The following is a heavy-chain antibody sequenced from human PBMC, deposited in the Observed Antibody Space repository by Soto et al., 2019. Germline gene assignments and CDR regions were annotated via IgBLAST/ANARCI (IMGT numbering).Heavy chain of an antibody. CDR3: ARAGYCSGGSCYPEDY. V-gene: IGHV1-8*01. J-gene: IGHJ4*02. CDR2: MNPNSGNT. Sequence: QVQLVQSGAEVKKPGASVKVSCKASGYTFTSYDINWVRQATGQGLEWMGWMNPNSGNTGYAQKFQGRVTMTRNTSIRTAYMELSSLRSEDTAVYYCARAGYCSGGSCYPEDYWGQGTLVTVSS. D-gene: IGHD2-15*01. CDR1: GYTFTSYD.